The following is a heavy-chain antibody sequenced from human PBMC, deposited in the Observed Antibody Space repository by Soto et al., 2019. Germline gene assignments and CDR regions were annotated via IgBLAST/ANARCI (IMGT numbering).Heavy chain of an antibody. CDR1: GYTFTSYG. J-gene: IGHJ4*02. CDR2: ISAYNGNT. V-gene: IGHV1-18*01. CDR3: ARVRITGTTGDY. D-gene: IGHD1-7*01. Sequence: ASVKVYCKASGYTFTSYGISWVRQAPGQGLEWMGWISAYNGNTNYAQKLQGRVTMTTDTSTSTAYMELRSLRSDDTAVYYCARVRITGTTGDYWGQGTLVTVSS.